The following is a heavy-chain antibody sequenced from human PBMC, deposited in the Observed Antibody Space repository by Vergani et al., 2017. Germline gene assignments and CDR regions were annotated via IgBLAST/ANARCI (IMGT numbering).Heavy chain of an antibody. J-gene: IGHJ4*02. CDR3: AREVVGATGDY. D-gene: IGHD1-26*01. V-gene: IGHV1-18*01. Sequence: QVQLVQSGSELKKPGASVKVSCKASGYTFTSYAMNWVRQAPGQGLEWMGLISAYNGNINYARKFQGRVTMTTDTSTNTAYMELRSLRSDDTAVYYCAREVVGATGDYWGQGTLVTVSS. CDR1: GYTFTSYA. CDR2: ISAYNGNI.